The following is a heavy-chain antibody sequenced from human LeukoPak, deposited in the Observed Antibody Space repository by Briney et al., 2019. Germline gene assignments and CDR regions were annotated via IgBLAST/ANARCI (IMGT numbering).Heavy chain of an antibody. CDR1: GFTFSSYA. V-gene: IGHV3-30*04. CDR2: ISYDGSNK. CDR3: ARVGPGAARQDY. D-gene: IGHD6-6*01. J-gene: IGHJ4*02. Sequence: GGSLRLSCAASGFTFSSYAMHWVRQAPGKGLEWVAVISYDGSNKYYADSVKGRFTISRDNSKNTLYLQMNSLRAEDTAVYYCARVGPGAARQDYWGQGTLVTVSS.